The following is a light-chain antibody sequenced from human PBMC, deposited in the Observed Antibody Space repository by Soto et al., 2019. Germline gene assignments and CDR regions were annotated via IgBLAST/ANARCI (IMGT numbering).Light chain of an antibody. J-gene: IGLJ1*01. CDR3: VSYTSTSPLV. CDR2: EVS. V-gene: IGLV2-14*01. CDR1: SSDVGGYNY. Sequence: QSALTQPRSVSGSPGQSVTISCTGTSSDVGGYNYVSWYQQHPGKAPKLIIFEVSNRPSGVSDRFSGSKSGSTASLSISGLQSEDEADYYCVSYTSTSPLVFGTGTKLTVL.